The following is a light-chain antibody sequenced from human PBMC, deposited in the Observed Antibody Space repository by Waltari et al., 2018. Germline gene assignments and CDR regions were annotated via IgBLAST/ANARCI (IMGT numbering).Light chain of an antibody. CDR1: SSDVGSSNL. CDR3: YSYAGGSV. V-gene: IGLV2-23*02. J-gene: IGLJ1*01. Sequence: QSALTQPASVSGSPGQSITISCTGSSSDVGSSNLVSWYLQHPGKAPKLIIYEVSKRPSGVSNRFSGSTSGNTASLTISGLQAEDEADYYCYSYAGGSVFGTGTKVTVL. CDR2: EVS.